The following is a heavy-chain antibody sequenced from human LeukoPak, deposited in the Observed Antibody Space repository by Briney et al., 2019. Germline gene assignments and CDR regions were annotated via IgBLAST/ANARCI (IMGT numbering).Heavy chain of an antibody. D-gene: IGHD2-2*01. V-gene: IGHV3-48*01. CDR2: ISSSSSTI. J-gene: IGHJ6*03. CDR1: GFTFSSYS. CDR3: ARDGVDCSSTSCLKESYYYYMDV. Sequence: GGSLRLSCAASGFTFSSYSMNWVRQAPGKGLEWVSYISSSSSTIYYADSVKGRFTISRDNAKNSLYLQMNSLRAEDTAVYYCARDGVDCSSTSCLKESYYYYMDVWGKGTTVTVSS.